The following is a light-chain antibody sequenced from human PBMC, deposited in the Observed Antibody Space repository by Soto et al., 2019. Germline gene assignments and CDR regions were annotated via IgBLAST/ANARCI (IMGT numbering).Light chain of an antibody. J-gene: IGKJ1*01. Sequence: KQSPTTLSVNTGERGTLSCRASQNIRSYLAWYQQKPGKAPKLLIHSASTLHSGVPLRFSGSGSGTEFTLTIRGLQPEDFATYYCQQLNSYPPWRFGQGTKVDIK. CDR3: QQLNSYPPWR. V-gene: IGKV1-9*01. CDR2: SAS. CDR1: QNIRSY.